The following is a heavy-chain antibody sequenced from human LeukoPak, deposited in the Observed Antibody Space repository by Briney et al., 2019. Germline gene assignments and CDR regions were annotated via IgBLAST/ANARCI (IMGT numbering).Heavy chain of an antibody. CDR3: ATYRQVLLPFES. J-gene: IGHJ4*02. V-gene: IGHV3-23*01. CDR2: IFPSGGEI. Sequence: GGSLRLSCAAPGFTFSTFALIWVRQPPGKGLEWVSSIFPSGGEIHYADSVRGRFTISRDNSKSTLSLQMNSMRAEDTTICYCATYRQVLLPFESWGQGTLVTVSS. D-gene: IGHD5-18*01. CDR1: GFTFSTFA.